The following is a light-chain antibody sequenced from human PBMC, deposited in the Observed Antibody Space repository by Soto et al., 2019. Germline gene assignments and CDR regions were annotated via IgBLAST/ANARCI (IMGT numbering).Light chain of an antibody. J-gene: IGLJ1*01. V-gene: IGLV2-14*01. CDR1: SSDVGGYNY. CDR3: DSYTSSRAYV. Sequence: QSVLTQPASVSGSPGQSITISCTGTSSDVGGYNYVSWYQQQSGKAPKLIIHEVSNRPSGVSNRFSGSKSGNTASLTISGLQAEHEAVYYCDSYTSSRAYVFGIGTKLTVL. CDR2: EVS.